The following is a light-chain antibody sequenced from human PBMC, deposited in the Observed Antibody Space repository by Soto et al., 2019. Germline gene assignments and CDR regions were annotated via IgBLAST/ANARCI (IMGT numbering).Light chain of an antibody. V-gene: IGKV3D-20*02. J-gene: IGKJ2*01. CDR1: QSVSSSY. Sequence: EIVLTQSPGTLSLSPGERATLSCRASQSVSSSYLAWYQQKPGQAPRLLIYGASSRATGIPDRFSGSGSGTDFTLTISRLEPEDFAVYYCQQRSNGPSYTFGQGTKLEIK. CDR2: GAS. CDR3: QQRSNGPSYT.